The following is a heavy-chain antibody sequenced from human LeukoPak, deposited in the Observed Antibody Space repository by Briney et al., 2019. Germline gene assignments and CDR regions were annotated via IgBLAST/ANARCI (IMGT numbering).Heavy chain of an antibody. CDR3: AREANYYDSSGYRSGVVDI. CDR1: GYTFTSYY. D-gene: IGHD3-22*01. V-gene: IGHV1-46*01. CDR2: INPSGGST. J-gene: IGHJ3*02. Sequence: ASVKVSCKASGYTFTSYYMHWVRQAPGQGLEWMGIINPSGGSTSYAQKFQGRVTMTRDTSTSTVYMALSSLRSEDTAVYYCAREANYYDSSGYRSGVVDIWGQGTMVTVSS.